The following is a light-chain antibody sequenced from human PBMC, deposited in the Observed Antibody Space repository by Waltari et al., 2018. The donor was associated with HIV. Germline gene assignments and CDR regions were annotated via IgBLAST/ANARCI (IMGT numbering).Light chain of an antibody. Sequence: DIVMTQATDYLAVSLGERATINCKSSQSVLSSSNNTNYLGWYQQKSGQPPKLLIYWASTRESGVPDRFSGSGSGTDFTLTISSLQAEDVAVYYCQQYYSTPLTFGGGTKVEIK. CDR3: QQYYSTPLT. V-gene: IGKV4-1*01. J-gene: IGKJ4*01. CDR2: WAS. CDR1: QSVLSSSNNTNY.